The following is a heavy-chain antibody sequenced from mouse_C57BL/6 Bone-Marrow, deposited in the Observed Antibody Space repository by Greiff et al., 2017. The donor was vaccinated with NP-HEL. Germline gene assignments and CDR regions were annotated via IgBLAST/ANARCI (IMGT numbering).Heavy chain of an antibody. CDR3: ARDYGSSYGYFDV. J-gene: IGHJ1*03. D-gene: IGHD1-1*01. CDR2: IYPRSGNT. CDR1: GYTFTSYG. Sequence: QVQLQQPGAELARPGASVKLSCKASGYTFTSYGISWVKQRTGQGLEWIGEIYPRSGNTYYNEKFKGKATLTADKSSSTAYMELRSLTSEDSAVYFCARDYGSSYGYFDVWGTGTTVTVSS. V-gene: IGHV1-81*01.